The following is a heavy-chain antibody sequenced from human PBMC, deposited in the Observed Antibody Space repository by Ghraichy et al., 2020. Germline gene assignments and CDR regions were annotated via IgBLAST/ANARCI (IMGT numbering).Heavy chain of an antibody. D-gene: IGHD3-16*01. CDR1: VSSINISTSY. V-gene: IGHV4-39*01. CDR2: IYYSWST. Sequence: SQTLSLTCTVSVSSINISTSYWGWIRQPPGKGLEWIGSIYYSWSTDYNPSLKSRVTISVDTSNKQFSLRLTSVTATDTAVYYCARHTFPESIIHFFDYWGQGALVTVSS. J-gene: IGHJ4*02. CDR3: ARHTFPESIIHFFDY.